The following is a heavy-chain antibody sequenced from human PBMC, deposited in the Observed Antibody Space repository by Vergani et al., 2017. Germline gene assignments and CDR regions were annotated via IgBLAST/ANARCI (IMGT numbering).Heavy chain of an antibody. Sequence: QVQLVESGGGVVQPGRSLRLSCTSSGFTFSTYAMHWVRQAPGKGLEWVAIIYYDGSKKYYADSVKGRFTISRDNSRNTLDLLMSSLRAEDTAIYYCAKGVYCSSTSCYEGRGYYYGMGVWGQGTTVTFSS. CDR3: AKGVYCSSTSCYEGRGYYYGMGV. J-gene: IGHJ6*02. CDR2: IYYDGSKK. CDR1: GFTFSTYA. V-gene: IGHV3-33*06. D-gene: IGHD2-2*01.